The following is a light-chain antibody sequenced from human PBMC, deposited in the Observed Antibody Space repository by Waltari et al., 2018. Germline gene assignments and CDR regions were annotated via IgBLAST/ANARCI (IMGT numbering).Light chain of an antibody. CDR2: QDT. Sequence: SYELTQPPSVSVSPGQTASITCSGDKLGDKYACWYQQKAGQSPVLVIYQDTKRPSGIPERFSGCNSGNTATLTISGTQALDEADYYCQAWDSDTYYVFGTGTKVTVL. J-gene: IGLJ1*01. CDR1: KLGDKY. CDR3: QAWDSDTYYV. V-gene: IGLV3-1*01.